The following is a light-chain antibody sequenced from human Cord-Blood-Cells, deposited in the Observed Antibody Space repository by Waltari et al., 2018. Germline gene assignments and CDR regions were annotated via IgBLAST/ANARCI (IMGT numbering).Light chain of an antibody. V-gene: IGLV2-14*01. CDR3: SSYTSSSVV. CDR1: SSDVSGYNY. CDR2: DVS. J-gene: IGLJ2*01. Sequence: QSALTQPASVSGSPGQSITISCTGTSSDVSGYNYVSWYQQHPGKAPKLMIYDVSKRPSGVSNRFSGSKSGNTASLTISGLQAEDEADYYCSSYTSSSVVFGGGTKLTVL.